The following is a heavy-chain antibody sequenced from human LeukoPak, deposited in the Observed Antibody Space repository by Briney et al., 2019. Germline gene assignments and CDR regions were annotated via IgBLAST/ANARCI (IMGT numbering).Heavy chain of an antibody. CDR1: GGTFSSYA. J-gene: IGHJ4*02. Sequence: SVKVSCKASGGTFSSYAISWVRQAPGQGLEWMGGIIPIFGTANYAQKFQGRVSITADESTSTAYMELSSLRSEDTAVYYCARVHEGNYYDSSGYSLDYWGQGTLVTVSS. CDR3: ARVHEGNYYDSSGYSLDY. D-gene: IGHD3-22*01. V-gene: IGHV1-69*13. CDR2: IIPIFGTA.